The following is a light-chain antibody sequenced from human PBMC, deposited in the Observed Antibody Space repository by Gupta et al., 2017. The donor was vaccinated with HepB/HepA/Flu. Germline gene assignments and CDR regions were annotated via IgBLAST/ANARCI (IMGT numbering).Light chain of an antibody. V-gene: IGKV3-11*01. Sequence: EIVLTQSPATLSLSPGERATLSCWASQSVSSNLAWYQQKPGQAPRLLMYGSSNRAAGIPARFSGSGSGTDFTLTISRLEPEDFAVYYCQRHNNWPLTFGGGTKVEI. CDR1: QSVSSN. J-gene: IGKJ4*01. CDR2: GSS. CDR3: QRHNNWPLT.